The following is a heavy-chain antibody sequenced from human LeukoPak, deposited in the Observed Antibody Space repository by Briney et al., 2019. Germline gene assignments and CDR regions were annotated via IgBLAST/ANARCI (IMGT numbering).Heavy chain of an antibody. CDR1: GFTFSYYG. V-gene: IGHV3-23*01. CDR3: AKGGLVHRFDP. Sequence: PGGTLRLSCAASGFTFSYYGMNWVRQAPGKGLEWVSGVTGSGTSTYYADSVKGRFTISRDNSKNTLYLQMNSLRADDTAVYYCAKGGLVHRFDPWGQGTLVTVSS. J-gene: IGHJ5*02. CDR2: VTGSGTST.